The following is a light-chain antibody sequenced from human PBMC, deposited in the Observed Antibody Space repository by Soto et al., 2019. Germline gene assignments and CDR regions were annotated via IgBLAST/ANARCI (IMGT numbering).Light chain of an antibody. CDR2: EVS. CDR3: SSYVGTNNLV. J-gene: IGLJ2*01. Sequence: QSALTLPPSASGSPGQSVTISCTGTSNDVGGSNFISGYQQHPGKAPKLMIYEVSKRPSGIPDRFSGSKSGNTASLTVSGLQAEDEADYYCSSYVGTNNLVFGGGTKVTVL. V-gene: IGLV2-8*01. CDR1: SNDVGGSNF.